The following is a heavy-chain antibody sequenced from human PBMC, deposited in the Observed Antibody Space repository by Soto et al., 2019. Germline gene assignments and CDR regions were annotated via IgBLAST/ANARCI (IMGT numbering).Heavy chain of an antibody. Sequence: PGGSLRLSCAASGFTFSSYSMNWVRQAPGKGLEWVSSLSSSSGHIYYADSVKGRFTIFRDNAKNSLYLQMNSLRAEDTAVYYCVRHWLATREFDYWGQGTLVTVSS. CDR2: LSSSSGHI. D-gene: IGHD1-26*01. J-gene: IGHJ4*02. CDR3: VRHWLATREFDY. V-gene: IGHV3-21*01. CDR1: GFTFSSYS.